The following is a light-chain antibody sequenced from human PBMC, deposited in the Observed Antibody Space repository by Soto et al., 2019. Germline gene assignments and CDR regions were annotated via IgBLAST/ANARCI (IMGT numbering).Light chain of an antibody. Sequence: EIVLTQSPGTLSLSPGERATLSCRASQSVAKNYLAWYQQEPGQAPRLLIYDASTRATGIPDRFSGSGSGTDFTLTIIRLETEDFAVYYCHQYASSPQTFGQGTKVEIK. CDR3: HQYASSPQT. CDR2: DAS. V-gene: IGKV3-20*01. J-gene: IGKJ1*01. CDR1: QSVAKNY.